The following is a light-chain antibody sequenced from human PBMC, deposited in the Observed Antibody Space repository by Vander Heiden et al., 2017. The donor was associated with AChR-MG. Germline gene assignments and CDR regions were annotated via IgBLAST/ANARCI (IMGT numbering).Light chain of an antibody. CDR2: LGS. CDR3: MQALQTPQYT. V-gene: IGKV2-28*01. J-gene: IGKJ2*01. Sequence: DIVMTQSPLSLPVTPGEPASISCRSSQSLLHSNGYNYLDWYLQKPGQSPQLLIYLGSSRASGVPDRFSGSVSGTDFTLKISRVEAEDVGVYYCMQALQTPQYTFGQGTKLEIK. CDR1: QSLLHSNGYNY.